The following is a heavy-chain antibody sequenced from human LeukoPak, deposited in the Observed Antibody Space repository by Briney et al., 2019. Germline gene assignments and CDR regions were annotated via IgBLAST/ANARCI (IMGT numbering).Heavy chain of an antibody. CDR2: ISGSGGST. Sequence: GGSLRLSCAASGFTFSDHYMSWIRLAPGKGLEWVSAISGSGGSTYYADSVKGRFTISRDNSKNTLYLQMNSLRAEDTAVYYCATGTFDCHDYWGQGTLVTVSS. V-gene: IGHV3-23*01. D-gene: IGHD3-16*01. CDR3: ATGTFDCHDY. CDR1: GFTFSDHY. J-gene: IGHJ4*02.